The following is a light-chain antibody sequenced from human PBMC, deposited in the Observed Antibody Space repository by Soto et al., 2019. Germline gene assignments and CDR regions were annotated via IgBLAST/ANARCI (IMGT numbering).Light chain of an antibody. CDR1: KTVRNN. CDR3: QQYYSWPLT. Sequence: VVAQAPSTLSLSSGRRATLSCTVSKTVRNNYLAWYQQKPGQAPRLLIYGASTRDTGVPARFSGSGSGTEFTLTISSLQSEDIAVYYCQQYYSWPLTFGGGTKVDIK. CDR2: GAS. V-gene: IGKV3-15*01. J-gene: IGKJ4*01.